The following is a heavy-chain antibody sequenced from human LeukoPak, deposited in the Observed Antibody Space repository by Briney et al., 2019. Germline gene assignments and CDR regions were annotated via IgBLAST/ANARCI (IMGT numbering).Heavy chain of an antibody. CDR2: IYTSGST. CDR3: AREPRTCSGGSCYSYYYYGMDV. CDR1: GGSISSYY. Sequence: KASETLSLTCTASGGSISSYYWSWIRQPAGKGLEWIGRIYTSGSTNYNPSLKSRVTMSVDTSKNQFSLKLSSVTAADTAVYYCAREPRTCSGGSCYSYYYYGMDVWGQGTTVTVSS. D-gene: IGHD2-15*01. V-gene: IGHV4-4*07. J-gene: IGHJ6*02.